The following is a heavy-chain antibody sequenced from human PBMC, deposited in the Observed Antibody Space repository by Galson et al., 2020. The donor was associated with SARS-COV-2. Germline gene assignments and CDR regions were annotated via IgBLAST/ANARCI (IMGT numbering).Heavy chain of an antibody. D-gene: IGHD3-10*01. CDR1: GGSISSGGYY. CDR3: VRDVVRGFNPREAFFDY. Sequence: SQTLSLTCTVSGGSISSGGYYWNWIRQHPGKGLEWVGYIYYSGSTYYTYYNPSLKSRVTISMDTSKNQFSLDLTSVTAADTAVYYCVRDVVRGFNPREAFFDYWGQGTLVTVSS. V-gene: IGHV4-31*03. CDR2: IYYSGST. J-gene: IGHJ4*02.